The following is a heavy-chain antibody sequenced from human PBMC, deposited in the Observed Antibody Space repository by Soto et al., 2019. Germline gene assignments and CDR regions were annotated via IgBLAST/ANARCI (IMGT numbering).Heavy chain of an antibody. D-gene: IGHD3-10*01. V-gene: IGHV3-21*01. CDR2: ITTRSSYR. CDR1: GFTFTSYT. J-gene: IGHJ4*02. CDR3: LRGAVPAV. Sequence: GGCLRLSCAASGFTFTSYTVNCVRQAPGKGLEWVSSITTRSSYRSYSGSMKGRFTISRDNAKNSLLLQMNCLRTEGTAVYYCLRGAVPAVWGQGTLVTVSS.